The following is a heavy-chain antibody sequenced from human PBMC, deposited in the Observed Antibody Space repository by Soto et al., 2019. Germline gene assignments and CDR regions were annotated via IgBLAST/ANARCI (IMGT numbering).Heavy chain of an antibody. J-gene: IGHJ4*02. CDR3: ARVARGHSSGWYGDY. Sequence: SVKVSCKASGGTFSSYTIIWVRQAPGQGLEWMGRIIPILGIANYAQKFQGRVTITADKSTSTAYMELSSLRSEDTAVYYCARVARGHSSGWYGDYWGQGTLVTVSS. CDR2: IIPILGIA. D-gene: IGHD6-19*01. CDR1: GGTFSSYT. V-gene: IGHV1-69*02.